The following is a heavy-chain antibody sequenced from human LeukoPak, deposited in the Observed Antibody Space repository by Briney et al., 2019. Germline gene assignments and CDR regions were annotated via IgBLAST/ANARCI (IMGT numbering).Heavy chain of an antibody. V-gene: IGHV3-53*01. CDR1: GVTATSNY. J-gene: IGHJ4*02. CDR3: ARIPIVLITSGGY. D-gene: IGHD3-22*01. Sequence: PVRSLRPSRAASGVTATSNYMTTVRQAPGNRLRSRSVIYSGGSTYYADSVKGRFTISRDNSKNTLYLQMNSLRAEDTAVYYCARIPIVLITSGGYWGQGTLVTVSS. CDR2: IYSGGST.